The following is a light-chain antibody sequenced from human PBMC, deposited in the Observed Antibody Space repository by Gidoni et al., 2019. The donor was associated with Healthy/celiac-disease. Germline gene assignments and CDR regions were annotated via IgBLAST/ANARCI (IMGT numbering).Light chain of an antibody. Sequence: QSVLTQSPSVSVAPGQRVTISCTESSSNIGSGYDVHWYQQLPGTAPKLLIYGNSNRPSGVPDRFSGSKSGTSASLAITGLQAEDEADYYCQSYDSSLSGSKVFGGGTKLTVL. CDR1: SSNIGSGYD. CDR3: QSYDSSLSGSKV. CDR2: GNS. V-gene: IGLV1-40*01. J-gene: IGLJ2*01.